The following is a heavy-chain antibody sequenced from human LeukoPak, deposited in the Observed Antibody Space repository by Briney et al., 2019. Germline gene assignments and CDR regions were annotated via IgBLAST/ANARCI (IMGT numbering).Heavy chain of an antibody. CDR2: IATDGGER. V-gene: IGHV3-30-3*01. J-gene: IGHJ4*02. CDR1: GFSFSYYV. D-gene: IGHD5-18*01. CDR3: ARARGDSSPASRYFDY. Sequence: GGSLRLSCAGSGFSFSYYVMHWVRQAPGKGLEWVALIATDGGERYYADSAKGRFTISRDNSKNTLYVQMNSLRPEDTAIYYCARARGDSSPASRYFDYWGQGAPVTVSS.